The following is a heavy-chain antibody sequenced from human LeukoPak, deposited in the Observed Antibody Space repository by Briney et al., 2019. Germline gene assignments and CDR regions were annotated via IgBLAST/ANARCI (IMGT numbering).Heavy chain of an antibody. CDR3: ASGFGELLEDYFDY. Sequence: SVKVPCKASGYTFTGYYMHWVRQAPGQGLEWMGRIIPIFGTANYAQKFQGRVTITTDESTSTAYMELSSLRSEDTAVYYCASGFGELLEDYFDYWGQGTLVIVSS. CDR2: IIPIFGTA. J-gene: IGHJ4*02. CDR1: GYTFTGYY. D-gene: IGHD3-10*01. V-gene: IGHV1-69*05.